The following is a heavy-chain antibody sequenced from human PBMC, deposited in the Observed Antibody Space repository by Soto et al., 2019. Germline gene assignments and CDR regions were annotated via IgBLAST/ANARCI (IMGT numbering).Heavy chain of an antibody. J-gene: IGHJ5*02. Sequence: GASVKVSCKASGGTFSSYAISWVRQAPGQGLEWMGGIIPIFGTANYAQKFQGRVTITADKSTSTAYMELSSLRSEDTAVYYCARHTLGYYDRSAYSYNVDTWGQGTLVTVSS. CDR1: GGTFSSYA. V-gene: IGHV1-69*06. CDR2: IIPIFGTA. D-gene: IGHD3-22*01. CDR3: ARHTLGYYDRSAYSYNVDT.